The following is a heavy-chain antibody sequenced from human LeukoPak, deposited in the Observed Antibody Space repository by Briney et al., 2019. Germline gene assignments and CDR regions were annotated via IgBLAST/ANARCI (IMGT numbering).Heavy chain of an antibody. CDR2: IRSDGSIT. J-gene: IGHJ4*02. V-gene: IGHV3-74*01. CDR3: VKDRTGTYTLDY. Sequence: GGSLKPSFAASGFTFSGFWIHWFRQAPGKGLPWVSVIRSDGSITTYADSVKGRFTISRDNSKNTLNLQMNSLRAEDTAVYYCVKDRTGTYTLDYWGQGTLVTVSS. CDR1: GFTFSGFW. D-gene: IGHD3-10*01.